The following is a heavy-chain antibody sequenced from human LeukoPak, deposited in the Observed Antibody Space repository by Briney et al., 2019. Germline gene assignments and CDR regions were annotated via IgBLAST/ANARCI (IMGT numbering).Heavy chain of an antibody. CDR3: AKMHDILTGYFSFDY. CDR2: ISYDGSNK. CDR1: GFTFSSYG. D-gene: IGHD3-9*01. Sequence: GRSLRLSCAASGFTFSSYGMHWVRQAPGKGLEWVAVISYDGSNKYYADSVKGRFTISRDNSKNTLYLQMNSLRAEDTAVYYCAKMHDILTGYFSFDYWGQGTPVTVSS. J-gene: IGHJ4*02. V-gene: IGHV3-30*18.